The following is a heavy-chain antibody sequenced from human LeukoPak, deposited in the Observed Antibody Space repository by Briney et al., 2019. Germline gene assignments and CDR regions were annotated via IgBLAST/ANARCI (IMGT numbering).Heavy chain of an antibody. CDR3: SIMQPYYDGRGYWVQ. V-gene: IGHV3-23*01. D-gene: IGHD3-22*01. CDR2: ISASGGSA. J-gene: IGHJ4*02. Sequence: PGGSLRLSCAASGFTFSSYAMSWVRRAPGTGLEWVSGISASGGSASYAESVKGRFTISRDNSRDTLFMEMKSLSAEDTGLYYGSIMQPYYDGRGYWVQWGQGTLVSVSS. CDR1: GFTFSSYA.